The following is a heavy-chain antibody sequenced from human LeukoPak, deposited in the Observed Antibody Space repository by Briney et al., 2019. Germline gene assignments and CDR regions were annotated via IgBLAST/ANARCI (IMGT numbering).Heavy chain of an antibody. D-gene: IGHD3-10*01. CDR1: GGSICSSSYY. J-gene: IGHJ5*02. Sequence: PSETLSLTCTVSGGSICSSSYYWGWIRQPPGKGLEWIGSIYYSGSTYYNPSLKSRVTMSVDTSKNQFSLKLSSVTAADTAVYYCARHSTLWFGELLSWFDPWGQGTLVTVSS. V-gene: IGHV4-39*01. CDR3: ARHSTLWFGELLSWFDP. CDR2: IYYSGST.